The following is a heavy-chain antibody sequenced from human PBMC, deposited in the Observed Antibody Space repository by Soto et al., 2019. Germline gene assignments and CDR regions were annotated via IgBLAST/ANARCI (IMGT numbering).Heavy chain of an antibody. CDR2: ISGSGGST. V-gene: IGHV3-23*01. J-gene: IGHJ5*02. D-gene: IGHD3-22*01. Sequence: GGSLRLSCAASGFTFSSYAMSWVRQAPGKGLEWVSAISGSGGSTYYADSVKGRFTISRDNSKNTLYLQMNSLRAEDTAVYYCAKDHDSNGYYLNWFDPWGQGTLVTVSS. CDR1: GFTFSSYA. CDR3: AKDHDSNGYYLNWFDP.